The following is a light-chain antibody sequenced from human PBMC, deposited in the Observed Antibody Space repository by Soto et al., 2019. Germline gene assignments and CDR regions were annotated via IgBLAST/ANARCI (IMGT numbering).Light chain of an antibody. CDR2: DNN. J-gene: IGLJ2*01. V-gene: IGLV1-51*01. CDR1: SSNIGNND. Sequence: QSVLTQPPSVSAAPGQKVTISCSGSSSNIGNNDVSWYQHLPGTAPKLLIYDNNKRPSGIPDRFSGSKSGTSATLGITGLQTGDEADYYCGTWDSSLSAGVFGGGTKLTVL. CDR3: GTWDSSLSAGV.